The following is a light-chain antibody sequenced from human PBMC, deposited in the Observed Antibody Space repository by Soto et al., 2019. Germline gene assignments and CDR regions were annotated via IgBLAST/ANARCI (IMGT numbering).Light chain of an antibody. V-gene: IGKV3-15*01. Sequence: TQSPATLSVSPGERATLSCRASQSVSGNLAWYQQKRGQTPRLLIYGASARATDIPDRFSGSGSGTEFTLTISSLQSEDIAVYYCQQYNNWPRTFGQGTKVEIK. CDR1: QSVSGN. CDR3: QQYNNWPRT. CDR2: GAS. J-gene: IGKJ1*01.